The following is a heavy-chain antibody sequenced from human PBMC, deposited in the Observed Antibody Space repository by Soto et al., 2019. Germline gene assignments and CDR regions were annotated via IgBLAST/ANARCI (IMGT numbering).Heavy chain of an antibody. Sequence: VASVKVSCKASGYTFTHYGISWVRQAPGQGLEWMGWISAYNGDTKFPQRLQDRVTLTTDSSTSTAYMELRSLRSDDTAVYYCARDSCSITNCLYDWLDPWGQGTLVTVYS. V-gene: IGHV1-18*04. CDR1: GYTFTHYG. J-gene: IGHJ5*02. CDR3: ARDSCSITNCLYDWLDP. CDR2: ISAYNGDT. D-gene: IGHD2-2*01.